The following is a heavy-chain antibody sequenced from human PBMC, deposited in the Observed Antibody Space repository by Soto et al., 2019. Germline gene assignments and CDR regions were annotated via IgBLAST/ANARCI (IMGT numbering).Heavy chain of an antibody. Sequence: VQLAQSGAEVKKRGASVKVSCKASGYMFNSYGMSWLRQAPGQGLEWIGWISGYNGKTDLAQKLQGRVTMTTEASTSAVYMELKSLRFDDTALYYCARDETYTAGWYFEHWGQGTLVTVTS. CDR1: GYMFNSYG. J-gene: IGHJ4*02. CDR3: ARDETYTAGWYFEH. CDR2: ISGYNGKT. D-gene: IGHD6-19*01. V-gene: IGHV1-18*01.